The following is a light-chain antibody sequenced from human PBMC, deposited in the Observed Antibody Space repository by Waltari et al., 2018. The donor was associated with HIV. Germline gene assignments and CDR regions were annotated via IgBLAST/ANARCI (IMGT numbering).Light chain of an antibody. V-gene: IGLV1-44*01. CDR1: SSNIGSNT. J-gene: IGLJ3*02. CDR2: SNN. CDR3: ATWDDSLNGRWV. Sequence: QSVLTQPPSASGTPGQRVTISCSGSSSNIGSNTVNWYQQLPGTAPKLLIYSNNQLPSGVPDRSSGSKSGTSASLAISGLQSEDEADYYCATWDDSLNGRWVFGGGTKLTVL.